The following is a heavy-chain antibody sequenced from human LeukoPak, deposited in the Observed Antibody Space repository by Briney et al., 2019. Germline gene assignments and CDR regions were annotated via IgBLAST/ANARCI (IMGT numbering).Heavy chain of an antibody. Sequence: GGSLRLSCAASGFTFSTYGMHRVRQAPGRGLEWVAVISYDGSEKYYPDSVKGRFTISRDNSRNTVFLQMNSLRAEDTAVYYCAKEQNSGWRDFDYWGQGTLVTVSS. D-gene: IGHD6-19*01. J-gene: IGHJ4*02. CDR2: ISYDGSEK. CDR3: AKEQNSGWRDFDY. V-gene: IGHV3-30*18. CDR1: GFTFSTYG.